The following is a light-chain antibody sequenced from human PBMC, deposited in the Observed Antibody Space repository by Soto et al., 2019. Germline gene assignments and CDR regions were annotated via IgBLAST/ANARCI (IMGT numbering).Light chain of an antibody. CDR1: SSDVGGYNY. J-gene: IGLJ1*01. Sequence: QSVLTQPRSVSGSPGHSITISCTRTSSDVGGYNYVSWYRQHPGKAPKLMIYDVSKRPSGVPDRFSGSKSGNTASLTISGLQAEDEADYYCCSYAGSYTHYVFGTGTKLTVL. CDR3: CSYAGSYTHYV. V-gene: IGLV2-11*01. CDR2: DVS.